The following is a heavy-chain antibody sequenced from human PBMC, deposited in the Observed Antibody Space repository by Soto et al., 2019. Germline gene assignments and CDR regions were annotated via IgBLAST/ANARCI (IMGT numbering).Heavy chain of an antibody. V-gene: IGHV1-2*02. CDR2: INPNSGGT. CDR1: GYTFTGYY. D-gene: IGHD4-17*01. J-gene: IGHJ4*02. CDR3: AWDDVKVTTDLLFDY. Sequence: ASVKVSCKASGYTFTGYYMHWVRQAPGQGLEWMGWINPNSGGTNYAQKFQGRVTMTRDTSISTAYMELSRLRSDDTAVYYCAWDDVKVTTDLLFDYWAQRTLVTVSS.